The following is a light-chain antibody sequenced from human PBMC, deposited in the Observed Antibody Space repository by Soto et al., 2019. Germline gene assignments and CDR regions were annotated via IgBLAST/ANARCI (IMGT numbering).Light chain of an antibody. Sequence: QSVLTQPPSVSGAPGQRVTISCTGGGSNIGAPFPVHWYQQLPGAAPKLLIYYNNNRPSGVPDRFSASKSASSASLAITGLQAEDEDDYYCQSYDSMLSRYVFGTGTKLTV. CDR2: YNN. V-gene: IGLV1-40*01. CDR1: GSNIGAPFP. J-gene: IGLJ1*01. CDR3: QSYDSMLSRYV.